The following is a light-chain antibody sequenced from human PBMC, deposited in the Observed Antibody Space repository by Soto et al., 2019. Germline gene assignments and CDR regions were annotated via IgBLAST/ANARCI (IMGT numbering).Light chain of an antibody. V-gene: IGKV3-20*01. CDR1: QSVSSSY. Sequence: EIVLTQSPGTLSLSPGERATLSCRASQSVSSSYLAWYQQKPVQAPRLLIYGASSRATGIPDSFSGSGSGTDFTLTISRLEPEDFAVYYDQQYGSSRWTFGQRTKVEIK. CDR2: GAS. CDR3: QQYGSSRWT. J-gene: IGKJ1*01.